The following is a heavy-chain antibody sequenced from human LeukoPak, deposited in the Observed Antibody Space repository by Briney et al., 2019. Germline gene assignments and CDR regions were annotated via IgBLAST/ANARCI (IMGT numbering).Heavy chain of an antibody. D-gene: IGHD6-19*01. J-gene: IGHJ5*02. Sequence: GGSLRLSCAASGFTFSSYSMNWVRQAPGKGLEWVSSISSSSSYIYYADSVKGRFTISRDNAKNSLYLQMNSLRAEDTAVYYCAGGSQGIAVAGIWFDPWGQGTLVTVSS. CDR2: ISSSSSYI. CDR1: GFTFSSYS. V-gene: IGHV3-21*01. CDR3: AGGSQGIAVAGIWFDP.